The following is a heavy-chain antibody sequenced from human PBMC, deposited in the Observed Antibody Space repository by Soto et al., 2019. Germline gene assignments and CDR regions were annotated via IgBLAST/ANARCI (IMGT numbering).Heavy chain of an antibody. CDR2: ISGNSGTT. CDR1: GFNFSNYA. V-gene: IGHV3-23*01. D-gene: IGHD3-3*01. Sequence: EVQLLESGGDFKQPGGSLRLSCEDSGFNFSNYALNWVRQAPGKRLEWVSVISGNSGTTYYAASVKGRFTISRDNSKKTLYQQMNSLRADDTAVYYCAKGRAITVFGVITPFNSWGQGTLVTVSS. CDR3: AKGRAITVFGVITPFNS. J-gene: IGHJ4*02.